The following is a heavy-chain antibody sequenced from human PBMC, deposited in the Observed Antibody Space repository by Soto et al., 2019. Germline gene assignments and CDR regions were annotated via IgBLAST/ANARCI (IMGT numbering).Heavy chain of an antibody. J-gene: IGHJ4*02. CDR3: ARRSGEEQAAIGLYFDY. CDR1: GGTFSSYA. CDR2: IIPIFGTA. D-gene: IGHD2-2*01. V-gene: IGHV1-69*19. Sequence: QVQLVQSGSEVKKPGSSVKVSCKASGGTFSSYAISWLRQAPGQGLEWMGGIIPIFGTANYAQKFQGRVTITADESTSTGYMELSSVRSSDTAVSYCARRSGEEQAAIGLYFDYGGQVTLVTVSS.